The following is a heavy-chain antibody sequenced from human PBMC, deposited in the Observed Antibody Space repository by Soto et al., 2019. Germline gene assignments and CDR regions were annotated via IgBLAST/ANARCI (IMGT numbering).Heavy chain of an antibody. CDR1: GYKFSSYW. CDR2: IYPAASDA. V-gene: IGHV5-51*01. CDR3: ARVLCISDICYTGSRPFFDY. D-gene: IGHD2-2*01. Sequence: GESLKISCKASGYKFSSYWIAWLRQVPGKGLEWMGVIYPAASDARYSPSFQGQVTISVDNSISTAYLQWSSLKASDTAMYYSARVLCISDICYTGSRPFFDYWGQGALVTVSS. J-gene: IGHJ4*02.